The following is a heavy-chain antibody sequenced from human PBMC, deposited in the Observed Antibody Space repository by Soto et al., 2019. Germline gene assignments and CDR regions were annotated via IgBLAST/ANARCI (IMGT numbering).Heavy chain of an antibody. CDR1: GGSFSGYY. J-gene: IGHJ5*02. CDR2: INHSGST. CDR3: ARGVTIFGVAKRWFDP. D-gene: IGHD3-3*01. Sequence: PSETLSLTCAVYGGSFSGYYWSWIRQPPGKGLERIGEINHSGSTNYNPSLKSRVTISVDTSKNQFSLKLSSVTAADTAVYYCARGVTIFGVAKRWFDPWGQGTLVTVSS. V-gene: IGHV4-34*01.